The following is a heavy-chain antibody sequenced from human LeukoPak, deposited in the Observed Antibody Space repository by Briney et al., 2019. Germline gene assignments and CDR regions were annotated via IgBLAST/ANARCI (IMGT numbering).Heavy chain of an antibody. CDR1: GYTFTSYA. J-gene: IGHJ6*04. CDR3: ARVAGFYYYYGMDV. V-gene: IGHV1-69*13. Sequence: SVKVSCKASGYTFTSYAMHWVRQAPGQGLEWMGGIIPIFGTANYAQKFQGRVTITADESTSTAYMELSSLRSEDTAVYYCARVAGFYYYYGMDVWGKGTTVTVSS. CDR2: IIPIFGTA.